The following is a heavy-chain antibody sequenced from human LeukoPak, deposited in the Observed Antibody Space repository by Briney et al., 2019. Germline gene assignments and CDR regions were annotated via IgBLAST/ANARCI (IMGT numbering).Heavy chain of an antibody. Sequence: GGSLRLSCAASGFTFSSYWMSWVRQAPGKGLEWVANIKQDGREKYYVDSVKGRFTISRDNAKNSLYLQMNSLRAEDTAVYYCAREPGYSSGWYGKFDPWGQGTLVTVSS. D-gene: IGHD6-19*01. CDR3: AREPGYSSGWYGKFDP. CDR2: IKQDGREK. CDR1: GFTFSSYW. J-gene: IGHJ5*02. V-gene: IGHV3-7*01.